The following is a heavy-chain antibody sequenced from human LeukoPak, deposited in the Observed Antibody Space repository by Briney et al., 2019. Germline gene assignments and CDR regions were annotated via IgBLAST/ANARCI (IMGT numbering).Heavy chain of an antibody. J-gene: IGHJ4*02. Sequence: SETLSLTCAVYGGSFSGYYWSWIRQPPGKGLEWIGEINHSGSTNYNPSLKSRVTISVDTSKNQFSLKLSSVTAADTAVYYCARSDVYGDFFDYRGQGTLVTVSS. CDR3: ARSDVYGDFFDY. CDR2: INHSGST. D-gene: IGHD4-17*01. V-gene: IGHV4-34*01. CDR1: GGSFSGYY.